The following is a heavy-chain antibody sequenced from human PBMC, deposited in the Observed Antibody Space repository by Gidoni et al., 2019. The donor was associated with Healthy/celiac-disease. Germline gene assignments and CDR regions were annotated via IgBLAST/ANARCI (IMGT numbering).Heavy chain of an antibody. V-gene: IGHV3-21*01. CDR3: ARDFIAVAPHPWFDP. J-gene: IGHJ5*02. D-gene: IGHD6-19*01. Sequence: EVQLVESGGGLVKPGGSLRLSCAASGCTFSSYSMNWVRQAPGKGLEWVSSISSSSSYIYYADSVKGRFTISRDNAKNSLYLQMNSLRAEDTAVYYCARDFIAVAPHPWFDPWGQGTLVTVSS. CDR2: ISSSSSYI. CDR1: GCTFSSYS.